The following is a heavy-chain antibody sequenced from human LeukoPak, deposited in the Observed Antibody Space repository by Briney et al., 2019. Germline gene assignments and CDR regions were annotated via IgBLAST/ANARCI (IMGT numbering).Heavy chain of an antibody. CDR3: AGDHLHGSGSLGFDY. D-gene: IGHD3-10*01. CDR2: ISAYNGNT. V-gene: IGHV1-18*01. CDR1: GYTFTSYG. J-gene: IGHJ4*02. Sequence: ASVKVSCKASGYTFTSYGISWVRQAPGQGLEWMGWISAYNGNTNYAQKLQGRVTMTTDTSTSTAYMELRSLRSDDTAVYYCAGDHLHGSGSLGFDYWGQGTLVTVSS.